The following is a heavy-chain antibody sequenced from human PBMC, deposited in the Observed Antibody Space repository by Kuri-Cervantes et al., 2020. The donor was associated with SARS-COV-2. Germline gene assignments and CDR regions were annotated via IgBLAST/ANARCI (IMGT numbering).Heavy chain of an antibody. CDR2: INHSGST. CDR3: ARVPYDILTGYYVSPIDY. Sequence: SETLSLTCAVYGGSFSGYYWSWIRQPPGKGLEWIGEINHSGSTNYNPSLKSRVTISVDTSKNQFSLKLSSVTAADTAVYYCARVPYDILTGYYVSPIDYWGQGTLVTVSS. J-gene: IGHJ4*02. CDR1: GGSFSGYY. D-gene: IGHD3-9*01. V-gene: IGHV4-34*01.